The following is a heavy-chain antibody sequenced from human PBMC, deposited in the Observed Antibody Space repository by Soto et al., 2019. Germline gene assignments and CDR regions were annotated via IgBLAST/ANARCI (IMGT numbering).Heavy chain of an antibody. CDR2: ISYDGSNK. D-gene: IGHD6-13*01. CDR1: GFTFSSYG. Sequence: QVQLEESGGGVVQPGRSLRLSCAASGFTFSSYGMHWVRQAPGKGLEWVAVISYDGSNKYYADSVKGRFTISRDNSKNTLYLQMNSLRAEDTAVYYCAKDPYSSSWYDFDYWGQGTLVTVSS. V-gene: IGHV3-30*18. J-gene: IGHJ4*02. CDR3: AKDPYSSSWYDFDY.